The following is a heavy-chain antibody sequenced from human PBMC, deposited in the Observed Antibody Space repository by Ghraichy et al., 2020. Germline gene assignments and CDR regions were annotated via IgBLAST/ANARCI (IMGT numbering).Heavy chain of an antibody. V-gene: IGHV4-59*01. Sequence: SETLSLTCTVSGGSISSYYWSWIRQPPGKGLEWIGYIYYSGSTNYNPSLKSRVTISVDTSKNQFSLKLSSVTAADTAVYYCARGKDSSSNYYYYYMDVWGKGTTVTVSS. CDR3: ARGKDSSSNYYYYYMDV. D-gene: IGHD6-6*01. CDR2: IYYSGST. CDR1: GGSISSYY. J-gene: IGHJ6*03.